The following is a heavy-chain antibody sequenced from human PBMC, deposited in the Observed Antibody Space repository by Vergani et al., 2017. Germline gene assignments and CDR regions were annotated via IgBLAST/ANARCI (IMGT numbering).Heavy chain of an antibody. CDR1: GFISSSYW. Sequence: EGQLVESGGDWVQRGGSLRLSCAASGFISSSYWMSWVRQAPGKGLEWVANVNQDGSEKYYVDSVRGRFTISRDNAKNSIYLQMNSLRAEDTAVYFCVRVPLIRRGSGNYGINNYHGTDVWGQGTTVIVSS. V-gene: IGHV3-7*01. CDR2: VNQDGSEK. CDR3: VRVPLIRRGSGNYGINNYHGTDV. D-gene: IGHD3-10*01. J-gene: IGHJ6*02.